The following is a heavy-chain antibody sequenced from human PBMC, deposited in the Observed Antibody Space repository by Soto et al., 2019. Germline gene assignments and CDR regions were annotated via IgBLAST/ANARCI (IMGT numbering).Heavy chain of an antibody. CDR1: RVTFRTYS. Sequence: QVQLVQSGAEMKKPGSSVKVSCKGSRVTFRTYSVNWVRQAPGQGLEWMGGIVPILGTTNYPQKFRGRVTITADESTSTVYMELKNLRSDDTAVYYCARLWGIHDHDSWGQGTWVTVSS. D-gene: IGHD2-21*01. CDR3: ARLWGIHDHDS. CDR2: IVPILGTT. J-gene: IGHJ4*02. V-gene: IGHV1-69*16.